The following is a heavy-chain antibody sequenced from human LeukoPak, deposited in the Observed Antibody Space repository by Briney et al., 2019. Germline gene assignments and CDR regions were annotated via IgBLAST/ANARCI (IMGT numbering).Heavy chain of an antibody. CDR2: IIPICGTA. CDR3: ARERGVLRLNDACAI. CDR1: GGTFSSYA. J-gene: IGHJ3*02. Sequence: GSSVKVSCKASGGTFSSYAISWVRQAPGQGLEWMGWIIPICGTANYAQKFQGRVTMTADESTSTAYMELSSLRSEDTAVYYCARERGVLRLNDACAIWGQGTMVTVSS. V-gene: IGHV1-69*01. D-gene: IGHD4-17*01.